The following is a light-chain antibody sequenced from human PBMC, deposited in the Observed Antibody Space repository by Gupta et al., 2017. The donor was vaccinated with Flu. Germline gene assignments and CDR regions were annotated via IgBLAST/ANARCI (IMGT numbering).Light chain of an antibody. CDR2: EAF. J-gene: IGKJ4*01. Sequence: EILLTQSPASLSLSLGDRATLSCRASQSIDHYLSWYQQRPGQAPRLLIYEAFKRATDIPARFSGSESGTDFTLTISNVEPDDFAIYYCQQRHDWPRFTFGGGTKVEIK. CDR1: QSIDHY. CDR3: QQRHDWPRFT. V-gene: IGKV3-11*01.